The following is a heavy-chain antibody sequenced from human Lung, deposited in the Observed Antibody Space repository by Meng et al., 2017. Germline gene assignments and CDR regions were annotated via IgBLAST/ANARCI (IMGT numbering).Heavy chain of an antibody. J-gene: IGHJ4*02. CDR1: GTSLSTYY. CDR3: AICPTTIPHYFDY. Sequence: VQLHLCAAGLVKHAHTLSPSFYVAGTSLSTYYFIYMLQLPGKCQWWIWEINQSRRTNYYPSLTSLTTISVYTSHNNLSLKMHSVTAADSSVSYRAICPTTIPHYFDYWGQGTLVTVSS. CDR2: INQSRRT. D-gene: IGHD5-24*01. V-gene: IGHV4-34*01.